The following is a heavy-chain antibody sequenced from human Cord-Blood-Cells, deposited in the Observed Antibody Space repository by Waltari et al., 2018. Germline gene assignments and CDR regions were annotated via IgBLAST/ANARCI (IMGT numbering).Heavy chain of an antibody. V-gene: IGHV4-31*03. CDR2: IDYGGRT. J-gene: IGHJ5*02. D-gene: IGHD5-18*01. Sequence: QVQLQESGPGLVKPSQTLSLTCTVSGGSISSGGYYWSWIRQHPGKGLEWIGYIDYGGRTYYNPSLKSRVTISVDTSKNQFSLKLSSVTAADTAVYYCARSDTAMVWFDPWGQGTLVTVSS. CDR3: ARSDTAMVWFDP. CDR1: GGSISSGGYY.